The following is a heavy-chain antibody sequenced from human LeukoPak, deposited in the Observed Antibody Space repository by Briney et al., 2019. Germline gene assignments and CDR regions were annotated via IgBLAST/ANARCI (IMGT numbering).Heavy chain of an antibody. CDR1: GGSISSYY. CDR3: ASWGSRYYYDSSGYYSHLNFDY. Sequence: SETLSLTCTVSGGSISSYYWSWIRQPAGKGLEWIGRIYTSGSTNYNPSLKSRVTMSVDTSKNQFSLKLSSVTAADTAVYYCASWGSRYYYDSSGYYSHLNFDYWGQGTLVTVSS. V-gene: IGHV4-4*07. CDR2: IYTSGST. D-gene: IGHD3-22*01. J-gene: IGHJ4*02.